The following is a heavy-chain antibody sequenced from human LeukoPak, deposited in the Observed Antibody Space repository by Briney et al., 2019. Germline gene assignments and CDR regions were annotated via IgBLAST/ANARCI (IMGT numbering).Heavy chain of an antibody. D-gene: IGHD3-22*01. V-gene: IGHV4-39*07. Sequence: SETLSLTCTVSGGSISSSSYYWGWIRQPPGKGLEGIGSIYYSGSTYYNPSLKSRVTISVDTSKNQFSLKMSSVTAADMAGYYCPRGVSGYYDSSGYLDYWGQGTLVTVSS. J-gene: IGHJ4*02. CDR2: IYYSGST. CDR3: PRGVSGYYDSSGYLDY. CDR1: GGSISSSSYY.